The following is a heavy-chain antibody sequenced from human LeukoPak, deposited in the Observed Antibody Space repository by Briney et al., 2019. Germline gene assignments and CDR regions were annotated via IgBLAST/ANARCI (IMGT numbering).Heavy chain of an antibody. CDR2: IRYDGSNK. V-gene: IGHV3-30*02. Sequence: PGGSLRLSCAASGFTFSSYGMHWVRQAPGKGLEWVAFIRYDGSNKYYADSVKGRFTISRDNSKNTLYLQMNSLRAEDTAVYYCAKDGGYYGSGSQDQDSYYYYYMDVWGKGTTVTISS. D-gene: IGHD3-10*01. J-gene: IGHJ6*03. CDR3: AKDGGYYGSGSQDQDSYYYYYMDV. CDR1: GFTFSSYG.